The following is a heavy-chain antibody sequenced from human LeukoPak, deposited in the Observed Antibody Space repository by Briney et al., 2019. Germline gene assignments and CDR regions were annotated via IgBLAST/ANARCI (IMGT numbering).Heavy chain of an antibody. Sequence: GGSLRLSCAASGFTFSSYWMSWVRQAPGKGLEWVANIKQDGSERYYVDSVKGRFTISRDNAKNSLYLQMNSLRAEDTAVYYCARDNRYYGSGSYGGGVRFLYYYGMDVWGQGTTVTVSS. CDR3: ARDNRYYGSGSYGGGVRFLYYYGMDV. V-gene: IGHV3-7*01. CDR1: GFTFSSYW. CDR2: IKQDGSER. D-gene: IGHD3-10*01. J-gene: IGHJ6*02.